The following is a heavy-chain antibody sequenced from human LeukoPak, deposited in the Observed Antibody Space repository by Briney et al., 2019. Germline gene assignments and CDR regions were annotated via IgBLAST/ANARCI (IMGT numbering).Heavy chain of an antibody. CDR1: GGSISSSSYY. CDR2: IYYSGST. V-gene: IGHV4-39*07. CDR3: ARAPPYNWFDP. Sequence: SETLSLTCTVSGGSISSSSYYWGWIRQPPGKGLEWTGSIYYSGSTYYNPSLKSRVTISVDTSKNQFSLKLSSVTAADTAVYYCARAPPYNWFDPWGQGTLVTVSS. J-gene: IGHJ5*02.